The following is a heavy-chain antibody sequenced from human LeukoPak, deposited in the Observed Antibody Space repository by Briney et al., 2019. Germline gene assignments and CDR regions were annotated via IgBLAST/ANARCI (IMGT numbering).Heavy chain of an antibody. CDR2: IGGRDGKT. V-gene: IGHV3-23*01. CDR3: AKDSETKYDDY. CDR1: GFTFSNDS. D-gene: IGHD2/OR15-2a*01. Sequence: RAGGSLRLSCAASGFTFSNDSMSWVRQAPGKGLEWVSGIGGRDGKTYYADSVKGSFTISRDHSKNTMYLQMTGLRAEDTAVYYCAKDSETKYDDYWGKGTLVTVSS. J-gene: IGHJ4*02.